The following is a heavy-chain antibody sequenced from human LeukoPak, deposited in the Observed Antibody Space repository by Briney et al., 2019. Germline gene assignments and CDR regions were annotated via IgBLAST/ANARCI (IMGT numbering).Heavy chain of an antibody. J-gene: IGHJ4*02. CDR1: GGSFSGYY. V-gene: IGHV4-34*01. Sequence: PSETLSLTCAVYGGSFSGYYWSWIRQPPGKGLEWIGEINHSGSTNYNPSLKSRVTISVDTSKNQFSLKLSSVTAADTAVYYCARSLLLWFGELSHFDDWGQGTLVTVSS. CDR2: INHSGST. D-gene: IGHD3-10*01. CDR3: ARSLLLWFGELSHFDD.